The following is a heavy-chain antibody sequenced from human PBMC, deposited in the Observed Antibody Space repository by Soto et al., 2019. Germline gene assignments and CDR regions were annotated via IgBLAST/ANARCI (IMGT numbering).Heavy chain of an antibody. Sequence: PSETLSLTCTVSGDSISSSSYYWGWIRPPPGKGLEWIGSIYYSGSTYYNPSLKSRVTISVDTSRIHFSLKLISVTAADTAVYYCARQSYDSSDYFDYWGQGTLVTVSS. CDR3: ARQSYDSSDYFDY. CDR2: IYYSGST. J-gene: IGHJ4*02. CDR1: GDSISSSSYY. V-gene: IGHV4-39*01. D-gene: IGHD3-22*01.